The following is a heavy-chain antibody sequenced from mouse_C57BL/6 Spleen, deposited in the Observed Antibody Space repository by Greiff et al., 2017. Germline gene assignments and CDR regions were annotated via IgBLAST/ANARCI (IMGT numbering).Heavy chain of an antibody. V-gene: IGHV5-6*01. D-gene: IGHD2-3*01. CDR3: ARHIYDGPYDFDD. Sequence: EVKLMESGGDLVKPGGSLKLSCAASGFTFSSYGMSWVRQTPDKRLEWVATISSGGSYTYYPDSVKGLFTISRDNAKNTLYLQMSSLKSEDTAMYYCARHIYDGPYDFDDWGHGTTLTFSS. J-gene: IGHJ2*01. CDR2: ISSGGSYT. CDR1: GFTFSSYG.